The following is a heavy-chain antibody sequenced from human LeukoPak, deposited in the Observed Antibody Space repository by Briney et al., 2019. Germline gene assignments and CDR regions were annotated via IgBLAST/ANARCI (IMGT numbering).Heavy chain of an antibody. V-gene: IGHV1-2*02. J-gene: IGHJ4*02. D-gene: IGHD5-12*01. CDR2: INPNSGGT. CDR3: ARYSGYDPFDY. CDR1: GYTFTGYY. Sequence: EASVKVSCKASGYTFTGYYMHWVRQAPGQGLEWMGWINPNSGGTNYAQKFQGRVTMTRDTSISTAYMGLSRLRSDDTAVYYCARYSGYDPFDYWGQGTLVTVSS.